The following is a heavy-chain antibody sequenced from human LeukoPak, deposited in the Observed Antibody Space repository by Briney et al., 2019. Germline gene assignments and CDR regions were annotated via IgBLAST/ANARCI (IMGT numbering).Heavy chain of an antibody. V-gene: IGHV1-2*02. CDR2: INPNSGGT. CDR3: ARDLRAPGYCSSTSCYNPDY. Sequence: ASVKVSCKASGYTFTGYYMRWVRQAPGQGLEWMGWINPNSGGTNYAQKFQGRVTMTRDTSISTAYMELSRLRSDDTAVYYCARDLRAPGYCSSTSCYNPDYWGQGTLVTVSS. CDR1: GYTFTGYY. D-gene: IGHD2-2*02. J-gene: IGHJ4*02.